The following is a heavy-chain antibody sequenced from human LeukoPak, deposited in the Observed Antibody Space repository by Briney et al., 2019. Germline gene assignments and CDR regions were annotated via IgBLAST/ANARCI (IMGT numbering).Heavy chain of an antibody. CDR2: INHSGST. D-gene: IGHD5-18*01. CDR3: ASGSVDTAMVTYFDY. Sequence: PSETLSLTCTVSGGSISSYYWSWIRQPPGKGLEWIGEINHSGSTNYNPSLKSRVTISVDTSKNQFSLKLSSVTAADTAVYYCASGSVDTAMVTYFDYWGQGTLVTVSS. J-gene: IGHJ4*02. CDR1: GGSISSYY. V-gene: IGHV4-34*01.